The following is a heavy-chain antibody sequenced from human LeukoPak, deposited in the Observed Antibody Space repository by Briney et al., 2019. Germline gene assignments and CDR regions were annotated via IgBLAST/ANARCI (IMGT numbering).Heavy chain of an antibody. CDR1: GYTLTELS. D-gene: IGHD2-2*02. CDR2: FDPEDGGT. V-gene: IGHV1-24*01. CDR3: ATDRYCSSTSCYTAPSVFDP. Sequence: ASVKVSCKXSGYTLTELSMHWVRQAPGKGLEWMGGFDPEDGGTIYAQKFQGRVTMTEDTSADTAYMELSSLRSEDTAVYYCATDRYCSSTSCYTAPSVFDPWGQGTLVTVSS. J-gene: IGHJ5*02.